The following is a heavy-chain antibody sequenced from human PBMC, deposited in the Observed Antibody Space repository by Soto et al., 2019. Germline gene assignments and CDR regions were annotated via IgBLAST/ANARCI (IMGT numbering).Heavy chain of an antibody. J-gene: IGHJ4*02. CDR3: ARDDEGGSYCDLGY. D-gene: IGHD3-10*01. CDR2: ILHDGNNK. Sequence: GGSLRLSCAASGFTFSSYAMSWVRQAPGKGLEWVAIILHDGNNKYYADSVKGRFTISRDNSKNTLYLQMNSLRPEDTAIYYCARDDEGGSYCDLGYWGQGTLVTVSS. CDR1: GFTFSSYA. V-gene: IGHV3-30-3*01.